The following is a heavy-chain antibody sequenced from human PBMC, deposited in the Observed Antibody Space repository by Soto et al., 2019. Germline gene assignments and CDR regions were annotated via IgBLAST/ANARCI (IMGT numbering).Heavy chain of an antibody. J-gene: IGHJ4*02. CDR2: SSAYNGNT. CDR3: ARDYDFWSGYYTGFDY. D-gene: IGHD3-3*01. Sequence: QVQLVQSGAEVKKPGASVKVSCKASGYTFTSYGISWVRQAPGQGLEWMGWSSAYNGNTNYAQKLQGRVTMTTDTATSTAYMELRSLRSDDTAVYYCARDYDFWSGYYTGFDYWGQGTLDTVSS. CDR1: GYTFTSYG. V-gene: IGHV1-18*01.